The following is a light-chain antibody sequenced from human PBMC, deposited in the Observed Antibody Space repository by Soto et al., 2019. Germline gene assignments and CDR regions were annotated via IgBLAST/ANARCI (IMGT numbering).Light chain of an antibody. CDR2: DAS. Sequence: EIVLTQSPATLSLSPGERATLSCGASQSVSSSYLAWYQQKPGLAPRLLIYDASSRATGIPDRFSGSGSGTDFTLTISRLESEAFAVYYCQQYGSSPITFGQGTGLESK. CDR1: QSVSSSY. V-gene: IGKV3D-20*01. J-gene: IGKJ5*01. CDR3: QQYGSSPIT.